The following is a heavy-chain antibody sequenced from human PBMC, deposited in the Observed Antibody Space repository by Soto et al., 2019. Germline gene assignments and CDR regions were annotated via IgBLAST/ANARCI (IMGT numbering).Heavy chain of an antibody. J-gene: IGHJ4*02. D-gene: IGHD6-6*01. CDR3: AKEGSSSELDY. CDR1: GFTFISYG. V-gene: IGHV3-30*18. CDR2: ISYDGSNK. Sequence: WGSLRLSCAASGFTFISYGMHWVRQAPGKGLEWVAVISYDGSNKYYADSVKGRFTISRDNSKNTLYLQMNSLRAEDTAVYYCAKEGSSSELDYWGQGTLVTVSS.